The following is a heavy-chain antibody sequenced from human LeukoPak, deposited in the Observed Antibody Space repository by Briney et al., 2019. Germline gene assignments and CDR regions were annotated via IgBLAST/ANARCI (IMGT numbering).Heavy chain of an antibody. V-gene: IGHV3-21*01. J-gene: IGHJ4*02. Sequence: KPGGSLRLSCAASGFTFSSYSMNWVRQAPGKGLEWVSSINSSSGYIYYADSVKGRFTISRDNAKNSLYLQMNSLRAEDTAVYYCAKLLPGIVGASRAEDYWGQGTLVTVSS. D-gene: IGHD1-26*01. CDR3: AKLLPGIVGASRAEDY. CDR2: INSSSGYI. CDR1: GFTFSSYS.